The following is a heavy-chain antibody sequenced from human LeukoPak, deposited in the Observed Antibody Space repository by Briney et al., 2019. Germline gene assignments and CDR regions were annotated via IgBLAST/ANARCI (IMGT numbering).Heavy chain of an antibody. Sequence: PGGSLRLSCAASGFTFSSYGMHWVRQAPGKGLEWVAFIWYDGSNKYYADSVKGRFTISRDNSKNTLYLQMNSLRAEDTAVYYCAKKAVTTFFFDYWGQGTLVTVSS. CDR1: GFTFSSYG. D-gene: IGHD4-17*01. CDR2: IWYDGSNK. J-gene: IGHJ4*02. CDR3: AKKAVTTFFFDY. V-gene: IGHV3-30*02.